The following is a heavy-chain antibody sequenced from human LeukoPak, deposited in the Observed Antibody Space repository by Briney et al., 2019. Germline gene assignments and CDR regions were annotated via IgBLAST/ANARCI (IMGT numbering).Heavy chain of an antibody. J-gene: IGHJ4*02. D-gene: IGHD3-9*01. CDR3: AKGHYYDILTGYSK. CDR2: ISYDGSNK. V-gene: IGHV3-30*18. CDR1: GFTFSSYG. Sequence: GRSLRLSCAASGFTFSSYGMHWVRQAPGKGLEWVAVISYDGSNKYYADSVKGRFTISRDNSKNTLYLQMNSLRAEDTAVYYCAKGHYYDILTGYSKWGQGTLVTVSS.